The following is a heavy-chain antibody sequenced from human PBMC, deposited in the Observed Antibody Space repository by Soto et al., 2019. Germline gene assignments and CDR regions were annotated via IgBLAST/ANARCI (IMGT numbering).Heavy chain of an antibody. J-gene: IGHJ4*02. Sequence: QVQLVQSGAEVKKPGASVKVSCKASGYTFTNHGISWVRQAPGQGLEWFGWISGDNGNTKYALRLQGRTTMTTDTSTSTAYMELKSIKSDDTAVYYCARDLYPLAYYFDYWGQGTLVTVSS. V-gene: IGHV1-18*01. CDR1: GYTFTNHG. CDR3: ARDLYPLAYYFDY. CDR2: ISGDNGNT.